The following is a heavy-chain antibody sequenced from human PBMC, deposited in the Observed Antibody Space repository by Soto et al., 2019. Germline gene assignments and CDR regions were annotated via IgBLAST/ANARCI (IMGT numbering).Heavy chain of an antibody. J-gene: IGHJ2*01. D-gene: IGHD4-4*01. CDR2: ISYDGSNK. V-gene: IGHV3-30*18. Sequence: QVQLVESGGGVVQPGRSLRLSCAASGFTFSSYGMHWVRQAPGKGLEWVAVISYDGSNKYYADSVKGRFTISRDNSKNTLYLQMNSLRAEDTAVYYCAKAAVTEPYWYFDLWGRGTLVTVSS. CDR3: AKAAVTEPYWYFDL. CDR1: GFTFSSYG.